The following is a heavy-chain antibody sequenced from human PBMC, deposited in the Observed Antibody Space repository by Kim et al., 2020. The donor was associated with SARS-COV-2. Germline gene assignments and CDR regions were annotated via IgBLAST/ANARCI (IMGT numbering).Heavy chain of an antibody. V-gene: IGHV4-4*02. CDR3: ARDLYCSGGSCSESSDY. CDR2: IYHSGST. CDR1: GGSISSSNW. Sequence: SETLSLTCAVSGGSISSSNWWSWVRQPPGKGLEWIGEIYHSGSTNYNPSLKSRVTISVDKSKNQFSLKLSSVTAADTAVYYCARDLYCSGGSCSESSDYWGQGTLVTVSS. D-gene: IGHD2-15*01. J-gene: IGHJ4*02.